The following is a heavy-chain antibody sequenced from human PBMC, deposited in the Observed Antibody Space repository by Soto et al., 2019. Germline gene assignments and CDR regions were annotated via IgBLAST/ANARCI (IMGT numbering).Heavy chain of an antibody. V-gene: IGHV4-30-2*01. CDR1: GGSISGTTYS. CDR2: IYDSGNT. D-gene: IGHD6-13*01. CDR3: ARGQGAAAGHSNFDY. J-gene: IGHJ4*02. Sequence: SETLSLTCAVSGGSISGTTYSWSWIRQPPGKGLEWIGYIYDSGNTYYNPSLKSQFSISVDRSKNQFSLKLSSVTAADTALYYCARGQGAAAGHSNFDYWGQGALVTVSS.